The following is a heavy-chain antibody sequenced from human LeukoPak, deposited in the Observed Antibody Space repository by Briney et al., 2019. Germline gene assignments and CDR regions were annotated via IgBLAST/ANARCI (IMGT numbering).Heavy chain of an antibody. J-gene: IGHJ4*02. CDR1: GFTFSSYG. V-gene: IGHV3-30*02. D-gene: IGHD6-6*01. Sequence: GGSLRLSCAASGFTFSSYGMDWVRQAPGKGREWVAFIRYDGSNKYYADSVKGRFTISRDNSKNTLYLQINCLSAEDTAVYYCAKDQIAAFDYWREGTLVTVFS. CDR2: IRYDGSNK. CDR3: AKDQIAAFDY.